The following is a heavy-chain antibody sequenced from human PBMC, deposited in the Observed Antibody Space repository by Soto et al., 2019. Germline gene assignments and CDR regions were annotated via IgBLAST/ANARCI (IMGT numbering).Heavy chain of an antibody. J-gene: IGHJ6*02. CDR3: ASDRGGGSFEELYYYYYYGMDV. CDR1: GFTFSSYG. CDR2: IWYDGSNK. V-gene: IGHV3-33*01. D-gene: IGHD2-15*01. Sequence: PGGSLRLTCAASGFTFSSYGMHWVRQAPGKGLEWVAVIWYDGSNKYYADSVKGRFTISRDNSKNSLYLHMNSLRAEDTAVYYCASDRGGGSFEELYYYYYYGMDVWGQGTTVTVSS.